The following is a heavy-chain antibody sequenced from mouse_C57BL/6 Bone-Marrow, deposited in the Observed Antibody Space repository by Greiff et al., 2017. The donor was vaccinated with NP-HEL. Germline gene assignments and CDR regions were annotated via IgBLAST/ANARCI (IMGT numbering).Heavy chain of an antibody. J-gene: IGHJ1*03. CDR2: INPNNGGT. Sequence: EVQLQESGPELVKPGASVKISCKASGYTFTDYNMDWVKQSHGKSLEWIGDINPNNGGTIYNQKFKGKATLTVDKSSSTAYMELRSLTSEDTAVYYCARSVGYVENFDVWGTGTTVTVSS. CDR3: ARSVGYVENFDV. D-gene: IGHD1-2*01. V-gene: IGHV1-18*01. CDR1: GYTFTDYN.